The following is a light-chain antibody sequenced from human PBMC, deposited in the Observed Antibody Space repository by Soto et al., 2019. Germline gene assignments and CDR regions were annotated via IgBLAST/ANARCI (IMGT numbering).Light chain of an antibody. J-gene: IGLJ2*01. CDR2: SND. CDR3: ASWDDSLNGHAV. Sequence: QAVVTQPPSASETPGQRVTISCSGSSSNIGSHSVNWYQQLPGTAPKLLIHSNDQRPSGVPDRFSGSRSDTSASLAISGLQSGDEADYYCASWDDSLNGHAVFGGGTKLTVL. V-gene: IGLV1-44*01. CDR1: SSNIGSHS.